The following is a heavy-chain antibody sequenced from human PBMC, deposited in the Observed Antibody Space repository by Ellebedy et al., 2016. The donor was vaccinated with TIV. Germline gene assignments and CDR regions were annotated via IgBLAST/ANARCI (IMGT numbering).Heavy chain of an antibody. D-gene: IGHD3-22*01. CDR3: VRDLTNYGSSPY. Sequence: AASVKVSCKASGYTFTGYYIHWVRQAPGQGLEWVGWINPNSGDTNYAQKLRGRVTVTGDTSISTAYMELSRLVSDDTAVYYCVRDLTNYGSSPYWGQGTPVTVSS. V-gene: IGHV1-2*02. CDR2: INPNSGDT. J-gene: IGHJ4*02. CDR1: GYTFTGYY.